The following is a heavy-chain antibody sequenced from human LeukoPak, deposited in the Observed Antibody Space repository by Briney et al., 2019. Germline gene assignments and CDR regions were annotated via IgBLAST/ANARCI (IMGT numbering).Heavy chain of an antibody. V-gene: IGHV1-24*01. CDR3: ATGLPHYYYDSSGYYRGGDY. D-gene: IGHD3-22*01. Sequence: ASVQVSCKVSGYTLTELSMHWVRQAPGKGLEWMGGFDPEDGETIYAQKFQGRVTMTEDTSTDTAYMELSSLRSEDTAVYYCATGLPHYYYDSSGYYRGGDYWGQGTLVTVSS. J-gene: IGHJ4*02. CDR1: GYTLTELS. CDR2: FDPEDGET.